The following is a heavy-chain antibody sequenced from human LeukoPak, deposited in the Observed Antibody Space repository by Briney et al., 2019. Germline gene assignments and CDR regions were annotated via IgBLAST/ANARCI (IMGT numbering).Heavy chain of an antibody. CDR2: IYYSGST. CDR1: GGSISSSSYS. CDR3: ARSDSSGRGCYFDY. J-gene: IGHJ4*02. D-gene: IGHD3-22*01. Sequence: SETLSLTCTVSGGSISSSSYSWSWIRQPPGKGLEWIGYIYYSGSTYYNPSLKSRVTISVDTSKNQFSLKVSSVTAADTAVYYCARSDSSGRGCYFDYWGQGTLVTVSS. V-gene: IGHV4-30-4*07.